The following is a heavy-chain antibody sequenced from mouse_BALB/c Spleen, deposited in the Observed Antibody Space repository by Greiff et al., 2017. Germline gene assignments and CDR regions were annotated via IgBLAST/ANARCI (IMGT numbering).Heavy chain of an antibody. CDR1: GFSLTSYG. D-gene: IGHD1-1*01. CDR3: ACITTEVADYAMDY. Sequence: VKLMESGPGLVAPSQSLSITCTVSGFSLTSYGVHWVRQPPGKGLEWLGVIWAGGSTNYNSALMSRVSISKDNSKSQVFLKMNSLQTDDTSMCSGACITTEVADYAMDYWGQGTSVTVSS. CDR2: IWAGGST. J-gene: IGHJ4*01. V-gene: IGHV2-9*02.